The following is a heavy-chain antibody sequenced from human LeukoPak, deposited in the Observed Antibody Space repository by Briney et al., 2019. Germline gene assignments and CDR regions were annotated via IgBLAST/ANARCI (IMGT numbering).Heavy chain of an antibody. J-gene: IGHJ4*02. CDR3: ARGLRSDY. D-gene: IGHD3-16*02. CDR2: MNPNSGRR. Sequence: YTXSNYDINWVRQAPGQGLEWMGWMNPNSGRRVYAQKFQGRVTMTRNSSINTAYMELTSLRSDDTAVYYCARGLRSDYWGQGTLVTVSS. CDR1: YTXSNYD. V-gene: IGHV1-8*01.